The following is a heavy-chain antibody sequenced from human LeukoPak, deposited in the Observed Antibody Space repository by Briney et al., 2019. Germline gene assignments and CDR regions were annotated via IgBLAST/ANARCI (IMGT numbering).Heavy chain of an antibody. V-gene: IGHV1-2*06. CDR1: GYTFTGYY. Sequence: ASVKVFCKASGYTFTGYYMHWVRQAPGQGLEWMGRINPNSGGTNYAQKFQGRVTMTRDTSISTAYMELSRLRSDDTAVYYCARWAAAGDFDYWGQGTLVTVSS. CDR2: INPNSGGT. D-gene: IGHD6-13*01. CDR3: ARWAAAGDFDY. J-gene: IGHJ4*02.